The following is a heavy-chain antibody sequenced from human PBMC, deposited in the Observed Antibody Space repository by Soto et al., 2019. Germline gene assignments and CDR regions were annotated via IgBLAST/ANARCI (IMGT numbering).Heavy chain of an antibody. CDR2: INPSGGST. D-gene: IGHD3-22*01. V-gene: IGHV1-46*01. Sequence: ASVKVSCKASGYTFTSYYMHWVRQAPGQGLEWMGIINPSGGSTSYAQKFQGRVTMTRDTSTSTVYMELSSLRSEDTAVYYCAREYYYDSSGLRWDAFDIWGQGTMVTV. CDR1: GYTFTSYY. J-gene: IGHJ3*02. CDR3: AREYYYDSSGLRWDAFDI.